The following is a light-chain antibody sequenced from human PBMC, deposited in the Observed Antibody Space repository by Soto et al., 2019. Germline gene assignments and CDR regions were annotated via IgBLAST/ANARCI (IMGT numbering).Light chain of an antibody. CDR2: GAS. CDR1: QGISSY. Sequence: DIQLTQSPSFLSASVGDRVTITCRASQGISSYLAWYQQKPVKAPKVLICGASTLQSGVPSRFSGSASCQEFTLTITSLQPEDFATYSCQQLSDYPLTFGGGTKVEI. J-gene: IGKJ4*01. V-gene: IGKV1-9*01. CDR3: QQLSDYPLT.